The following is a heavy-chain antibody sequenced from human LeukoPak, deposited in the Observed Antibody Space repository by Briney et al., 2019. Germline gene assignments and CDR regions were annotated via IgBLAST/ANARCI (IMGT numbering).Heavy chain of an antibody. CDR1: GFTLSSYW. CDR2: IKQDGSEK. CDR3: ARDNEEDEVGCTDY. Sequence: PGGSLRLSCAASGFTLSSYWMSWVRQAPGKGLEWVANIKQDGSEKYYVDSVKGRFTISRDNAKNSLYLQMNSLRAEDTAVYYCARDNEEDEVGCTDYWGQGTLVTVSS. D-gene: IGHD1-1*01. V-gene: IGHV3-7*01. J-gene: IGHJ4*02.